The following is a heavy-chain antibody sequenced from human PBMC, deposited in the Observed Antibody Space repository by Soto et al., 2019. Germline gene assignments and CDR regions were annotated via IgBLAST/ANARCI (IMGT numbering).Heavy chain of an antibody. CDR2: INHSGST. Sequence: QVQLQQWGAGLWKPSETLSLTCAVYGGSFSGYYWSWIRQPPGKGLEWIGEINHSGSTNYNPSLKSRVTISVDTSKNQFSLKLSSVTAADTAVYYCARGPVAAAGTYGMDVWGQGTTVTVSS. D-gene: IGHD6-13*01. J-gene: IGHJ6*02. CDR3: ARGPVAAAGTYGMDV. V-gene: IGHV4-34*01. CDR1: GGSFSGYY.